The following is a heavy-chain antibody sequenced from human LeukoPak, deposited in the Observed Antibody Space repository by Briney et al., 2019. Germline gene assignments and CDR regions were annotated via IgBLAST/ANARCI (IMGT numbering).Heavy chain of an antibody. V-gene: IGHV3-7*01. CDR3: ARDYCSSTSCHGHFDY. CDR2: IRQDGSDK. Sequence: GGSLRLSCAASGFTFSAYWMSWVRQAPGKGLEWVANIRQDGSDKYYVDSVKGRFTISRDNAKNSLYLQMNSLRAEDTAVYYCARDYCSSTSCHGHFDYWGQGTLVTVSS. CDR1: GFTFSAYW. J-gene: IGHJ4*02. D-gene: IGHD2-2*01.